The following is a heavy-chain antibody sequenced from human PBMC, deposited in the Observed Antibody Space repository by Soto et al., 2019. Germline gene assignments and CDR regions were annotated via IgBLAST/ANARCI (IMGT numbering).Heavy chain of an antibody. J-gene: IGHJ6*02. CDR2: IIPIFGTA. Sequence: SVKVSCKASGGTFGSYAISWVRQAPGQGLEWMGGIIPIFGTANYAQKFQGRVTITADESTSTAYMELSSLRSEDTAVYYCARVTAMVPYYYYYGMDVWGQGTTVTVSS. V-gene: IGHV1-69*13. D-gene: IGHD5-18*01. CDR3: ARVTAMVPYYYYYGMDV. CDR1: GGTFGSYA.